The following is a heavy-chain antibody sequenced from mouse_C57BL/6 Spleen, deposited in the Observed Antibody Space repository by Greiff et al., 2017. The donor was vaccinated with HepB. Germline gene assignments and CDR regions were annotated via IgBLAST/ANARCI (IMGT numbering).Heavy chain of an antibody. V-gene: IGHV14-2*01. CDR3: ARRPYYGSNLCDY. Sequence: EVQLQQSGAELVKPGASVKLSCTASGFNIKDYYMHWVKQRTEQGLAWIGRLDPEDGATKYAPKFQGKATITAATSSTTAYLQLSSLTTEDTAVYYCARRPYYGSNLCDYWGQGTTLTVSS. D-gene: IGHD1-1*01. J-gene: IGHJ2*01. CDR1: GFNIKDYY. CDR2: LDPEDGAT.